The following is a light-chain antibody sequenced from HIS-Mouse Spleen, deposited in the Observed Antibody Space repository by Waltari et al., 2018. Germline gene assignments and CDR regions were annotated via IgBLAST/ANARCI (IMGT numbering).Light chain of an antibody. CDR3: QSYDSSNRV. V-gene: IGLV6-57*04. Sequence: NFMLTQPHSVSESPGKTVTISCTRSSGSIASNHVQRYQQRPGSAPTTVIYEDNQRPSGVPDRFSGSIDSSSNSASLTISGLKTEDEADYYCQSYDSSNRVFGGGTKLTVL. J-gene: IGLJ3*02. CDR1: SGSIASNH. CDR2: EDN.